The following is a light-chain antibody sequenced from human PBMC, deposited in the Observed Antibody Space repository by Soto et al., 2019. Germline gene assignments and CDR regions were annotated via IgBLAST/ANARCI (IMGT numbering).Light chain of an antibody. CDR1: QSVSSN. CDR3: QQYNNWPQT. J-gene: IGKJ1*01. CDR2: GAS. Sequence: IMMTQSPATLSVSPGERATLSCRASQSVSSNLAWYQQKPGQAPRLLIYGASTRATGIPARFSGSGSGTEFTLTISSLQSEDFAVYYCQQYNNWPQTFGQGTKVDI. V-gene: IGKV3-15*01.